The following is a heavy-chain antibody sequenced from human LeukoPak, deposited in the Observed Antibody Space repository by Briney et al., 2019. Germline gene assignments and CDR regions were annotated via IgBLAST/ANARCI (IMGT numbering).Heavy chain of an antibody. V-gene: IGHV4-30-2*01. CDR2: IYHSGST. CDR3: ARSNYYDSSGYYDPSYYFDY. J-gene: IGHJ4*02. D-gene: IGHD3-22*01. Sequence: PSQILSLTCAVSGGSISSGGYSWSWIRQPPGKGLEWIGYIYHSGSTYYNPSLKSRVTISVDRSKNQFSLKLSSVTAADTAVYYCARSNYYDSSGYYDPSYYFDYWGQGTLVTVSS. CDR1: GGSISSGGYS.